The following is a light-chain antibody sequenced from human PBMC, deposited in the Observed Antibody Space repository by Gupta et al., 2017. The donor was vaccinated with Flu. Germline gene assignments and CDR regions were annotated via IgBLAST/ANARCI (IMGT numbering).Light chain of an antibody. Sequence: QSVLTQPPSVSAAPGQKVTISCSGRSSNIGNNYVSWYQHLPGTAPKLLIYESNKRPSGIPDRFSGAKSGTSATLGINGLQTGDEAEEYCGTSDNSMTTKVLFGGGTKLTVL. CDR3: GTSDNSMTTKVL. V-gene: IGLV1-51*02. J-gene: IGLJ3*02. CDR2: ESN. CDR1: SSNIGNNY.